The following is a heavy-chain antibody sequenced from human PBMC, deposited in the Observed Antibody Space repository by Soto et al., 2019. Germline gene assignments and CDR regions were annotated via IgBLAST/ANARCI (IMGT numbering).Heavy chain of an antibody. CDR2: IIPIYGIT. D-gene: IGHD1-26*01. Sequence: QVQLVQSGAEVKKPGSSVKVSCKASGGIFSNYAISWVRQAPGQGLEWMGGIIPIYGITKYAQKLQGRVTITADESTTTVYMEQGSLRSDDTAVYYGAKEVGKAHYYNHTVDVWGQGTSVIVPA. J-gene: IGHJ6*01. V-gene: IGHV1-69*01. CDR3: AKEVGKAHYYNHTVDV. CDR1: GGIFSNYA.